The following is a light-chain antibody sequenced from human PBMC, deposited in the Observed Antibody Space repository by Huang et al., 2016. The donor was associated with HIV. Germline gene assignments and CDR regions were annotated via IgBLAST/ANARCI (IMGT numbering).Light chain of an antibody. CDR1: QSVSSD. CDR2: DTS. CDR3: QQRSNWPRIT. J-gene: IGKJ5*01. V-gene: IGKV3-11*01. Sequence: EIVMTQSPATLSLSPGERATLSCRASQSVSSDLAWYQQKPGQAPRLLIYDTSNRATGIPARFSGSGSGTDFTLTISSLEPEDSAVYYCQQRSNWPRITFGQGTRLEIK.